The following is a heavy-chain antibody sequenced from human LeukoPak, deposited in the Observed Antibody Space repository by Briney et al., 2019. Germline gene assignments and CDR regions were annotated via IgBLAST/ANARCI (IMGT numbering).Heavy chain of an antibody. V-gene: IGHV3-23*01. CDR3: AREVYVGFDFWSGPRGCFGL. CDR2: ISGSGGTT. J-gene: IGHJ2*01. D-gene: IGHD3-3*01. Sequence: GGSLRLACAASGFSFSSYAMSWVRQAPGKGLEWVSGISGSGGTTYYADSAKGRFTISRDNSKNTLSLQMNSLRAEETAVYYCAREVYVGFDFWSGPRGCFGLWGRGTLVTVSS. CDR1: GFSFSSYA.